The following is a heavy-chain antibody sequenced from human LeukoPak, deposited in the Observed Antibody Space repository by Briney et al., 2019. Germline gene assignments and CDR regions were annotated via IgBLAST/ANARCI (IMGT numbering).Heavy chain of an antibody. CDR2: ITSTGSTP. CDR1: GFTFSSSS. V-gene: IGHV3-48*04. D-gene: IGHD3-10*01. J-gene: IGHJ6*03. CDR3: AKDSGPLGEPSYYYYYMDV. Sequence: GGSLRLSCAASGFTFSSSSMNWVRQAPGKGLEWISYITSTGSTPYYADSVKGRFTISRDNSKNTLYLQMNSLRAEDTAVYYCAKDSGPLGEPSYYYYYMDVWGKGTTVTISS.